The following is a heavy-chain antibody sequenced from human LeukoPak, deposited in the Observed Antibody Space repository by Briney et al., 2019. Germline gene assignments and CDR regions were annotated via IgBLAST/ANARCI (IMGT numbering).Heavy chain of an antibody. D-gene: IGHD5-12*01. CDR1: GFTFSSYW. V-gene: IGHV3-7*01. CDR2: IKQDRSEK. J-gene: IGHJ5*02. CDR3: ARDDHSGYDSSYWFDP. Sequence: GGSLRLSRAASGFTFSSYWMNWVRQAPGKGLEWVANIKQDRSEKYYVDSVKGRFTISRDNAKNSLYLQMNSLRAEDTAVYYCARDDHSGYDSSYWFDPRGQGTLVTVSS.